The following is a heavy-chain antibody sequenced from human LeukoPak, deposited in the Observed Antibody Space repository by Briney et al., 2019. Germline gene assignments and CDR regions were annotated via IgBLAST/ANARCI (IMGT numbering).Heavy chain of an antibody. J-gene: IGHJ3*02. CDR2: ISYDGNNK. V-gene: IGHV3-30-3*01. Sequence: SAASGFTFSSYAFHWVRQAPGKGLEWVAVISYDGNNKYYADSVRGRFTISRDNAKNSLYLQMNSLRAKDTAVYYCAREYNWNDGDAFDIWGQGTMVTVSS. D-gene: IGHD1-1*01. CDR3: AREYNWNDGDAFDI. CDR1: GFTFSSYA.